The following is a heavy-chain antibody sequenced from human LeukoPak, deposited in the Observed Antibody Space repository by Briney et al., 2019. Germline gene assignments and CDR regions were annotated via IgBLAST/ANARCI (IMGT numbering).Heavy chain of an antibody. Sequence: GGSLRLSCAASGFTFSNYAMSWVRQAPGKGLEWVSVISGSGGSTYNADSVKGRFTISRDNAENSLYLQMNSLRAEDTALYYCARKRPNYFDYWGQGTLVTVSS. CDR1: GFTFSNYA. CDR2: ISGSGGST. J-gene: IGHJ4*02. V-gene: IGHV3-23*01. CDR3: ARKRPNYFDY.